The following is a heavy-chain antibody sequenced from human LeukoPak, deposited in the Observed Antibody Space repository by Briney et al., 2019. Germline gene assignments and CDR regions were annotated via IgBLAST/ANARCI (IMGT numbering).Heavy chain of an antibody. V-gene: IGHV4-39*01. CDR3: ARQTSLLLWFGELHYNWFDP. CDR2: IYYSGST. Sequence: SETLSLTCTVSGGSISSSSYYWGWIRQPPGKGLEWIGSIYYSGSTYYNPSLKSRVTISVDTSKNRFSLKLSSVTAADTAVYYCARQTSLLLWFGELHYNWFDPWGQGTLVTVSS. CDR1: GGSISSSSYY. D-gene: IGHD3-10*01. J-gene: IGHJ5*02.